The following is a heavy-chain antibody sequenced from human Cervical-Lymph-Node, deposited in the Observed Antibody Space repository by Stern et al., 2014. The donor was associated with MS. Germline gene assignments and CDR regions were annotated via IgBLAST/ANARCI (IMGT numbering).Heavy chain of an antibody. Sequence: QVQLVESGPGLVKPSQTLSLTCTVSGGSISSGGYYWSWIRQHPGKGLEWIGYIYYSGITYYNPSLKSRVTISVDTSKNQFSLNLSSVTAADTAVYYCARASYYGSGIDYWGQGTLVTVSS. V-gene: IGHV4-31*03. CDR3: ARASYYGSGIDY. D-gene: IGHD3-10*01. CDR2: IYYSGIT. J-gene: IGHJ4*02. CDR1: GGSISSGGYY.